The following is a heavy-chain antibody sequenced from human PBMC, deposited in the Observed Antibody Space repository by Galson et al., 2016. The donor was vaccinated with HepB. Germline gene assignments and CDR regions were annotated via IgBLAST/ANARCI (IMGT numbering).Heavy chain of an antibody. V-gene: IGHV3-23*01. D-gene: IGHD7-27*01. CDR3: AKGINWGGWYFDL. CDR1: GFTFSTNA. J-gene: IGHJ2*01. CDR2: VSGSGGST. Sequence: SLRLSCAASGFTFSTNAMSWVRQAPGKGLECVSGVSGSGGSTHYADSVKGRFTISRDNSKDTLYLQMDGLRAEDTGMYFCAKGINWGGWYFDLWGRGTLVTVSS.